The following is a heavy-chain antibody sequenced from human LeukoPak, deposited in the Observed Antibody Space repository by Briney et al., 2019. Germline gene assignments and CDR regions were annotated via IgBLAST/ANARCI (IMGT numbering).Heavy chain of an antibody. CDR1: GFTVSSND. V-gene: IGHV3-53*01. Sequence: PGGSLRLSCAASGFTVSSNDMSWVRQAPGKGLECISVIYSGGSTDYADSVKGRLTISSDNSKNTLYLQMNSLRAEDTAVYYCARVVDHDYGDYYLDYWGQGTLVTVSS. J-gene: IGHJ4*02. CDR2: IYSGGST. CDR3: ARVVDHDYGDYYLDY. D-gene: IGHD4-17*01.